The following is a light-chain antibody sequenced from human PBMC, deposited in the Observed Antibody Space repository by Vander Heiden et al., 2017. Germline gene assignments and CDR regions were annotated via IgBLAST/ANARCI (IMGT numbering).Light chain of an antibody. CDR3: QQRSNWLMDT. CDR1: PSVSSY. J-gene: IGKJ2*01. Sequence: EIVLTQSQATLSLSPGERATLSCRASPSVSSYLAWYQQKPGQAPRVPIYDASNRATGIPARVSGSGSGTDFTLTISSLEPEDCAVYFRQQRSNWLMDTFGQGTKLEIK. V-gene: IGKV3-11*01. CDR2: DAS.